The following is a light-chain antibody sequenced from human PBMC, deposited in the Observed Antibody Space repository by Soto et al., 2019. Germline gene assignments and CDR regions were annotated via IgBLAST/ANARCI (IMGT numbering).Light chain of an antibody. CDR2: DAS. J-gene: IGKJ3*01. CDR1: QSVSSY. CDR3: PKRRNWPPGVT. V-gene: IGKV3-11*01. Sequence: EIVLTQSPATLSFSPGERATLSCTASQSVSSYLAWYQQKPGQAPRLLIYDASNRATGIPARFSGSGSRTESTLTISSLEPEDLAVYYGPKRRNWPPGVTFGTGTKVHIK.